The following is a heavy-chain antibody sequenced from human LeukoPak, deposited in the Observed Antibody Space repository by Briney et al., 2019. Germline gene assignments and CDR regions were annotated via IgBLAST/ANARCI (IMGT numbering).Heavy chain of an antibody. D-gene: IGHD3-10*01. CDR1: GYTLTELS. Sequence: ASVKVSCKVSGYTLTELSMHWVRQAPGKGLEWMGGFDPEDGETTCAQKFQGRVTMTEDTSTDTAYMELSSLRSEDTAVYYCATDLKSITMVRGVIMGADYYYGMDVWGQGTTVTVSS. CDR3: ATDLKSITMVRGVIMGADYYYGMDV. CDR2: FDPEDGET. V-gene: IGHV1-24*01. J-gene: IGHJ6*02.